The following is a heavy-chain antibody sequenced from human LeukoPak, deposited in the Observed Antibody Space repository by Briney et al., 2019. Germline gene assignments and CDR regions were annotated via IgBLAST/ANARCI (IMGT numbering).Heavy chain of an antibody. D-gene: IGHD3-3*01. CDR1: GGSISSSSYY. CDR2: IYYSGST. J-gene: IGHJ4*02. V-gene: IGHV4-39*01. CDR3: AVDPEFYDFWSGYGGGY. Sequence: SETLSLTCTVSGGSISSSSYYWGWIRQPPGKGLEWIGSIYYSGSTYYNPSLKSRVTIPVDTSKNQFSLKLSSVTAADTAVYYCAVDPEFYDFWSGYGGGYWGQGTLVTVSS.